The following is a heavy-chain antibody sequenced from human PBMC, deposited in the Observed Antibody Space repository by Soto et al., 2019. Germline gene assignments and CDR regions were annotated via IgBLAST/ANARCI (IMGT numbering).Heavy chain of an antibody. CDR1: GGSISSSNW. V-gene: IGHV4-4*02. Sequence: QVQLQESGPGLVKPSGTLSLTCAVSGGSISSSNWWSWVRQPPGKGLEWIGEIYHSGSTNYNPSLTSRVTISVNKSKNQFSLKLSSVTAADTAVYYCARQVRQWLVPGVSVSWFDPWGQGTLVTVSS. J-gene: IGHJ5*02. CDR3: ARQVRQWLVPGVSVSWFDP. D-gene: IGHD6-19*01. CDR2: IYHSGST.